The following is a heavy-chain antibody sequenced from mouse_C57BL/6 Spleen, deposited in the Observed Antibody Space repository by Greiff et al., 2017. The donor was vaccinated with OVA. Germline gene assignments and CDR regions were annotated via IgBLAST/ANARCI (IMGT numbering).Heavy chain of an antibody. CDR1: GYAFSSSW. V-gene: IGHV1-82*01. J-gene: IGHJ4*01. CDR3: ARESTVGYAMDY. CDR2: IYPGDGDT. D-gene: IGHD1-1*01. Sequence: QVQLQQSGPELVKPGASVKISCKASGYAFSSSWMNWVKQRPGKGLEWIGRIYPGDGDTNYNGKFKSKATLTADKSSSTAYMQLSSLTSEDSAVYFCARESTVGYAMDYWGQGTSVTVSS.